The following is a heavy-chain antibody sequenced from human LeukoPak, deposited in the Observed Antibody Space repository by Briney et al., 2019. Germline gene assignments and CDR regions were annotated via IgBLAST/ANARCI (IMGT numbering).Heavy chain of an antibody. V-gene: IGHV3-53*01. CDR1: GFTFNDNSY. J-gene: IGHJ6*02. CDR2: IYSGGST. D-gene: IGHD3-16*01. Sequence: GGSLRLSCAASGFTFNDNSYMGWIRQAPGKGLEWVSVIYSGGSTYYADSVKGRFTISRDNSKNTLYLQMNSLRAEDTAVYYCARDLVRNYYYYGMDVWGQGTTVTVSS. CDR3: ARDLVRNYYYYGMDV.